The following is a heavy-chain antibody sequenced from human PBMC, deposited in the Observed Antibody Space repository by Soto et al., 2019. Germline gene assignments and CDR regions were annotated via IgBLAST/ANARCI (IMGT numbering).Heavy chain of an antibody. CDR2: ISWNSGSI. D-gene: IGHD3-3*01. V-gene: IGHV3-9*01. J-gene: IGHJ5*01. CDR1: GFTFRSYG. CDR3: VKEGGSYENWFDS. Sequence: GGSLRLSCAASGFTFRSYGMHWVRQAPGKGLEWVSYISWNSGSIAYADSVKGRFTISRDNAKNSLYLQMNSLRREDTALYYCVKEGGSYENWFDSWGQGTLVTVSS.